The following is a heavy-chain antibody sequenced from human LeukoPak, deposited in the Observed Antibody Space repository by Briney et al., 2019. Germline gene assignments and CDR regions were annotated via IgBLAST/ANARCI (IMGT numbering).Heavy chain of an antibody. D-gene: IGHD3-10*01. CDR2: INPNSGGT. Sequence: ASVKVSCKASGYTFTGYYMHWVRQAPGQGLEWMGCINPNSGGTNYAQKFQGRVTMTRDTSISTAYMELSRLRSDDTAVYYCASPGGQGSGSYSTLYYYYYGMDVWGQGTTVTVSS. J-gene: IGHJ6*02. CDR1: GYTFTGYY. V-gene: IGHV1-2*02. CDR3: ASPGGQGSGSYSTLYYYYYGMDV.